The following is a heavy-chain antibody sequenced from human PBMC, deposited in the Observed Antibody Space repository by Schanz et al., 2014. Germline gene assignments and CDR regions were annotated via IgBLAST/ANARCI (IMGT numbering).Heavy chain of an antibody. Sequence: QVQLVQSGAEVKKPGASVRVSCKASGYTFTGYYMNWVRQAPGQGLEWMGWINPNSGGTDYAQKFQGRVTMTSDTSISTAYMVLSRLRSDDSAVYYCARDRDQWDGNYLDYWGQGTLVTVSS. CDR3: ARDRDQWDGNYLDY. J-gene: IGHJ4*02. CDR1: GYTFTGYY. CDR2: INPNSGGT. V-gene: IGHV1-2*02. D-gene: IGHD1-26*01.